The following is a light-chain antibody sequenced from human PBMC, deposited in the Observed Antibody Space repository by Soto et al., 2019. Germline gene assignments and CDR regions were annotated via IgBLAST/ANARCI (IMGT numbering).Light chain of an antibody. Sequence: QSVLTQPASVSGSPGQSITISCTGTSSDVGGYNYVSWYQQHPGKAPKLMIYDVSNRPSGVSNRFSGSKSGNTASLTISGLPAEDEGDYYRSSYTSSSTLGVFGTGTKVTVL. CDR1: SSDVGGYNY. J-gene: IGLJ1*01. CDR2: DVS. CDR3: SSYTSSSTLGV. V-gene: IGLV2-14*01.